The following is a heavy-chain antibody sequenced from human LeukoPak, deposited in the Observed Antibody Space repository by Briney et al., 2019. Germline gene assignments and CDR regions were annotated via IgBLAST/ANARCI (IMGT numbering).Heavy chain of an antibody. CDR3: ARWADDSGIYYIAS. D-gene: IGHD3-10*01. Sequence: GGSLRLSCAASGFTFSSYSMNWVRQAPGKGLEWVSSISSSSYIYYADSVKGRFTISRDNAENSLYLQMNSLRAEDTAVYYCARWADDSGIYYIASWGQGSLVIVSS. CDR2: ISSSSYI. J-gene: IGHJ4*02. CDR1: GFTFSSYS. V-gene: IGHV3-21*01.